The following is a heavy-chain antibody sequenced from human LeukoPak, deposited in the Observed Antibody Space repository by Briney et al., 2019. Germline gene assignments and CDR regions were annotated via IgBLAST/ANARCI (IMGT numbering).Heavy chain of an antibody. V-gene: IGHV3-7*01. CDR1: GFTFSSYW. Sequence: AGGSLRLSCAASGFTFSSYWMSWVRQAPGKGLEWVANIKQDGSEKYYVDSVKGRFTISRDNAKNSLYLQMNSLRAEDTAVYYCARDRAAVAGPFSRYYYGMDVWGQGTTVTVSS. CDR3: ARDRAAVAGPFSRYYYGMDV. J-gene: IGHJ6*02. D-gene: IGHD6-19*01. CDR2: IKQDGSEK.